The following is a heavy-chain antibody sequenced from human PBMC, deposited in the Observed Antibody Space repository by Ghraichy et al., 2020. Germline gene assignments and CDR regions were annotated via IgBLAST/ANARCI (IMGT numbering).Heavy chain of an antibody. J-gene: IGHJ5*02. V-gene: IGHV1-69*10. CDR2: IIPILGIA. CDR3: ARGHGTIFGVVIPSQWFDP. CDR1: GGTFSSYA. D-gene: IGHD3-3*01. Sequence: VKVSCKASGGTFSSYAISWVRQAPGQGLEWMGRIIPILGIANYAQKFQGRVTITADKSTSTAYMELSSLRSEDTAVYYCARGHGTIFGVVIPSQWFDPWGQGTLVTVSS.